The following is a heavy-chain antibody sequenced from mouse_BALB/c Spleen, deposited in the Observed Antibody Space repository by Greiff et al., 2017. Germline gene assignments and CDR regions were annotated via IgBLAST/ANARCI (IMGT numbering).Heavy chain of an antibody. D-gene: IGHD1-3*01. CDR3: ARDSDNHYAIAY. J-gene: IGHJ4*01. Sequence: EVMLVESGGGLVQPGGSRKLSCAASGFTFSDYGMAWVRQDPGQGPEWVAFISNLANSIYYADTVTGRFTISRENAKNTLYLEMSSLRSEDTAMSYCARDSDNHYAIAYWGQGTSVTVS. CDR1: GFTFSDYG. V-gene: IGHV5-15*02. CDR2: ISNLANSI.